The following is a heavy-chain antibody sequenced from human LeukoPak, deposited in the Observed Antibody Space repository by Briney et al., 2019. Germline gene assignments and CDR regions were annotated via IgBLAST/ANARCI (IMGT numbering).Heavy chain of an antibody. CDR3: ARHVRYYDILTGLTSYYFDH. CDR2: IYYSGST. D-gene: IGHD3-9*01. Sequence: SETLSLTCTVPGGSISSYYWSWIRQPPGKGLEWIGYIYYSGSTNYNPSLKSRVTISGDTSKNQFSLKLSSVTAADTAVYYCARHVRYYDILTGLTSYYFDHWGQGTLVTVSS. V-gene: IGHV4-59*08. CDR1: GGSISSYY. J-gene: IGHJ4*02.